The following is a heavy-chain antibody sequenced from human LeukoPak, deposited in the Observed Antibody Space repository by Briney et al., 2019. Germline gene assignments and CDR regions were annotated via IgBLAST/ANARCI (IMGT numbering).Heavy chain of an antibody. J-gene: IGHJ4*02. D-gene: IGHD6-19*01. V-gene: IGHV4-34*01. CDR2: INHSGST. Sequence: PSETLSLTCAVYGGSFSGYYWSWIRQPPGKGLEWIGEINHSGSTNYNPSLKSRVTISVDTSKNQFSLKLSSVTAADTAVYYCARTLELAVAGTEPFDYWGQGTLVTVSS. CDR3: ARTLELAVAGTEPFDY. CDR1: GGSFSGYY.